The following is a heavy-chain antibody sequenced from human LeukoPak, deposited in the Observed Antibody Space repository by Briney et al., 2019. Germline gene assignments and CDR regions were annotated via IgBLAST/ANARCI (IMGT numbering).Heavy chain of an antibody. V-gene: IGHV4-39*01. CDR2: IYYIGST. CDR3: ARHDYSNSWFDP. CDR1: GCSISSRSYY. Sequence: PSETLSLTCLFSGCSISSRSYYWGWLRQPPGRGLEWIGSIYYIGSTYYNPSLKSRVTISVNTSQNQFSLKLSSVTAADTAMFYCARHDYSNSWFDPWGQGTLVTVSS. J-gene: IGHJ5*02. D-gene: IGHD4-11*01.